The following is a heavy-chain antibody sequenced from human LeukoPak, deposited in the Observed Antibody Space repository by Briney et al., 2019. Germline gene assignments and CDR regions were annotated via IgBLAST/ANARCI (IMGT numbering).Heavy chain of an antibody. CDR3: AKDDNYGDYFTVGAFDI. CDR2: ISGSGGST. J-gene: IGHJ3*02. D-gene: IGHD4-17*01. Sequence: GGSLRLSCAASGFTFSSYAMSWVRQAPGKGLEWVSAISGSGGSTYYADSVKGRFTISRDNSKNTLYLQMNSLRAEDTAVYYCAKDDNYGDYFTVGAFDIWGQGTMVTASS. V-gene: IGHV3-23*01. CDR1: GFTFSSYA.